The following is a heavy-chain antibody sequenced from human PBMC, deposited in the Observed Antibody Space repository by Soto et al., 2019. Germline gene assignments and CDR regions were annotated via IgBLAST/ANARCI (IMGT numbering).Heavy chain of an antibody. CDR2: IYYSGST. V-gene: IGHV4-31*11. CDR3: ARAPLN. J-gene: IGHJ4*02. Sequence: PSETLSLTCAVSGGSISSGGYSWSWIRQPPGKGLEWIGYIYYSGSTYSNPSLKSRVTISVDTSKNQFSLKLSSVTAADTAVYYCARAPLNWGQGTLVTVSS. CDR1: GGSISSGGYS.